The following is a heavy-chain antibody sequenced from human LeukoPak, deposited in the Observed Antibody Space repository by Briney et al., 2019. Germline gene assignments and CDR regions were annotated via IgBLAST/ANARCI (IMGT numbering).Heavy chain of an antibody. CDR3: TRHGWDDGSAYYDS. J-gene: IGHJ4*02. CDR1: GFTFNIYA. Sequence: TGGSLRLSCAASGFTFNIYAMSWVRQAPGKGLEWVGFIRSTVYGGITTSGASVKGRFTIFRDNSKSTAYLQMDSLKTEDTAIYYCTRHGWDDGSAYYDSWGQGTLVTVSS. CDR2: IRSTVYGGIT. V-gene: IGHV3-49*04. D-gene: IGHD3-22*01.